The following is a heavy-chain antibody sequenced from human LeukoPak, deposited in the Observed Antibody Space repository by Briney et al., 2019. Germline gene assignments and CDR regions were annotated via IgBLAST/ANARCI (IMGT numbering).Heavy chain of an antibody. CDR2: FYAGGTT. Sequence: GGSLRLSCTASGFTVSTNYMNWVRQAPGKGLDWVSIFYAGGTTYYADSVKGRFTISRDNSKNTVYLQMNSLRVEDTAVYYCVRGYGDFDCWGQGALVTVSS. J-gene: IGHJ4*02. D-gene: IGHD4-17*01. CDR1: GFTVSTNY. V-gene: IGHV3-66*01. CDR3: VRGYGDFDC.